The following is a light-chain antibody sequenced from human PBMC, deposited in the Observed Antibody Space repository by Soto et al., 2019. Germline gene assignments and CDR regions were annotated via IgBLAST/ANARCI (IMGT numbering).Light chain of an antibody. Sequence: EVVMTQSPATLSVSPGDIATLSCRASQSVSTNLAWYQQTPGQAPRLLIYGAFTRATGIPARFSGSGSGTEFTLNVSSLQSEDFAVYFCQQYNDWPLTFGGGTRVEI. V-gene: IGKV3-15*01. CDR2: GAF. J-gene: IGKJ4*01. CDR3: QQYNDWPLT. CDR1: QSVSTN.